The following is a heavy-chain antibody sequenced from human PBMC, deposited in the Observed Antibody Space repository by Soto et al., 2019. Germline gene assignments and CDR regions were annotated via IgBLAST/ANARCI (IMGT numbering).Heavy chain of an antibody. Sequence: QVQLVQSGAEVKKPGASVKVSCKAPRYIFTAYFMHWVRQAPGQGLEWMGWINPNNGATHYGLSFQGRVTMTSDKSISTAYMDLSSRRSDDAAVYYCASHDPGARFDPWGQGTLVIVSS. CDR3: ASHDPGARFDP. CDR1: RYIFTAYF. V-gene: IGHV1-2*02. J-gene: IGHJ5*02. CDR2: INPNNGAT. D-gene: IGHD1-1*01.